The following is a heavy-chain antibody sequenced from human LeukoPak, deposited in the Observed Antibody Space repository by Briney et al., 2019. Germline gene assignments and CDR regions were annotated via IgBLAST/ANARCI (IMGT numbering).Heavy chain of an antibody. J-gene: IGHJ4*02. CDR1: GGSTSSYY. V-gene: IGHV4-59*01. Sequence: PSETLSVTCTVPGGSTSSYYWSSIRQPPGKGLEWGGYIYYSVSTNCNPSLKSRVTISVDTSKNQFSLKLSSVTAADTAVYYCARDRGYYDSSGYLDYWGQGTLVTVSS. CDR2: IYYSVST. CDR3: ARDRGYYDSSGYLDY. D-gene: IGHD3-22*01.